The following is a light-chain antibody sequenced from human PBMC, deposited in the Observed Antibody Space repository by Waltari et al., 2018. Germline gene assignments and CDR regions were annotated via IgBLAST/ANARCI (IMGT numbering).Light chain of an antibody. J-gene: IGLJ3*02. V-gene: IGLV1-44*01. CDR3: AAWDDSLHGHWV. Sequence: QSVLTQPPSASGTPGQRVTISCTGSSSNIGGHVVHWYQQLPGKAPTLLIYRSDLRPSGVPDRFSGSKSGTSASLAISGLQSADEGDYYCAAWDDSLHGHWVFGGGTKVTVL. CDR2: RSD. CDR1: SSNIGGHV.